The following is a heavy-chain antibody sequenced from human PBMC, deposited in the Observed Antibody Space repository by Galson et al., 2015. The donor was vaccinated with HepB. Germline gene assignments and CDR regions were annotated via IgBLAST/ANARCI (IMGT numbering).Heavy chain of an antibody. CDR1: GFNFSDSA. D-gene: IGHD5-12*01. Sequence: SLRLSCAASGFNFSDSAMHWVRQAPGTGLEWVAGMSFNGGHTYYADSVKGRFSISRDNSKKTLHLQLNSLRPDDTALYYCARPRYSAYDYEAFDMWGQGTMVTVSS. CDR3: ARPRYSAYDYEAFDM. V-gene: IGHV3-30*04. J-gene: IGHJ3*02. CDR2: MSFNGGHT.